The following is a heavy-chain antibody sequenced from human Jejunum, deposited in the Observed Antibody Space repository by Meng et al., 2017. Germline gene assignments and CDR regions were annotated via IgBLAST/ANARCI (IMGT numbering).Heavy chain of an antibody. V-gene: IGHV3-23*01. CDR2: ISGSGGSI. J-gene: IGHJ4*02. CDR1: GFTFSNND. Sequence: GESLKISCAASGFTFSNNDFHWVRQAPGKGLEWVSVISGSGGSIYYANSVKGRFTISRDNSKNTLYLQMNSLRAEDTAVYYCAQLVSYWGQGTLVTVSS. D-gene: IGHD2-8*01. CDR3: AQLVSY.